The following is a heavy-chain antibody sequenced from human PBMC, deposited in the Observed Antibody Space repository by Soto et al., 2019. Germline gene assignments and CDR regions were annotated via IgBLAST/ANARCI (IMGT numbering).Heavy chain of an antibody. D-gene: IGHD6-13*01. Sequence: SETLSLTCTVSGGSMRNYFWTWIRQPPGKGLEWIGYIHYSGTTSFFPSYNPSLRSRVTISEDTSKNQLSLKLLSVTTADTAVYFCAAGEASSRNLAPYYLDFWGQGTLVTVSS. CDR1: GGSMRNYF. CDR2: IHYSGTT. J-gene: IGHJ4*02. V-gene: IGHV4-59*01. CDR3: AAGEASSRNLAPYYLDF.